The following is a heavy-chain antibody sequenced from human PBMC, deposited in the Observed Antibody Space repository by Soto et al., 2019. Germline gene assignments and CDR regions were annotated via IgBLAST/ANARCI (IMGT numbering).Heavy chain of an antibody. CDR1: RGSISSYY. V-gene: IGHV4-59*01. CDR3: ATGRYYYGSEY. CDR2: IYYTGAT. Sequence: QVQLQESGPGLVRPSETLSLTCTVSRGSISSYYWSWIRQPPGKGLEWLGYIYYTGATNYNPSLKSRVTISLATSKNQFSLHLSSVTAADTAVYYWATGRYYYGSEYWGQGTLVTVSS. D-gene: IGHD3-10*01. J-gene: IGHJ4*02.